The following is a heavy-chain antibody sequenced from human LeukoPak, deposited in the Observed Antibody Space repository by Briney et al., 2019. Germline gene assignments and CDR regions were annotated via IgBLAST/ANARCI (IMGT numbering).Heavy chain of an antibody. CDR1: GYTFTSYY. D-gene: IGHD6-13*01. J-gene: IGHJ5*02. CDR2: INPSGGST. V-gene: IGHV1-46*03. Sequence: ASVKVSCKASGYTFTSYYMHWVRQAPGQGLEWMGIINPSGGSTSYAQKFQGRVTITADESTSTAYMELSSLRSEDTAVYYCALGIAAAGEKNWFDPWGQGTLVTVSS. CDR3: ALGIAAAGEKNWFDP.